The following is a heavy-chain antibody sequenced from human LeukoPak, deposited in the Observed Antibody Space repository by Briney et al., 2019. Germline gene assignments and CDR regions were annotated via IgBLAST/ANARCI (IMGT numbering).Heavy chain of an antibody. CDR3: ARAFSPGTSTPDY. D-gene: IGHD1-7*01. V-gene: IGHV1-69*06. CDR2: IIPIFGTA. J-gene: IGHJ4*02. CDR1: GGTFSSYA. Sequence: ASVKVSCKASGGTFSSYAISWVRQAPGQGLEWMGGIIPIFGTANYAQKFQGRVTITADKSTSTAYMELSSLRSEDTAVYYCARAFSPGTSTPDYWGQGTLVTVSS.